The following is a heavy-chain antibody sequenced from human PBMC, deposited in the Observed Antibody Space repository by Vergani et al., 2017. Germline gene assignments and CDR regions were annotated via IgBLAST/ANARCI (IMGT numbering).Heavy chain of an antibody. Sequence: QVQLQESGPGLVKPSQTLSLTCSVSGGSTTSGGFYWSWIRQPAGKGLEWIGRIHTTGITKYNPSLESRVTMSVDTSNNQFSLRLSSVTAADTAVYYCARHWAVVAANNWFDPWGQGTLVTVSS. J-gene: IGHJ5*02. V-gene: IGHV4-61*02. D-gene: IGHD2-15*01. CDR2: IHTTGIT. CDR1: GGSTTSGGFY. CDR3: ARHWAVVAANNWFDP.